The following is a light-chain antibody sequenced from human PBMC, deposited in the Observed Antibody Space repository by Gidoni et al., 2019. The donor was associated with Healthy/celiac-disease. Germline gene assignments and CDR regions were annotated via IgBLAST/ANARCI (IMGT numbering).Light chain of an antibody. CDR1: SSNIGSNT. Sequence: QSVLTQPPSASGTPGQRVTISCSGSSSNIGSNTVNWYQHLPGMAPKLLIYSNHQRPSGVPDRFSGSKSGTSASLAISGLQSEDEADYYCAAWDDSLNGVVFGGGTKLTVL. V-gene: IGLV1-44*01. CDR2: SNH. CDR3: AAWDDSLNGVV. J-gene: IGLJ2*01.